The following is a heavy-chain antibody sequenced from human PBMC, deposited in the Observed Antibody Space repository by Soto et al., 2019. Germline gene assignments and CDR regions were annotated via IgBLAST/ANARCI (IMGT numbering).Heavy chain of an antibody. CDR1: GGSFSGYY. Sequence: PSETLSLTCAVYGGSFSGYYWSWIRRPPGKGLEWIGEINHSGSTNYNPSLKSRVTISVDTSKNQFSLKLSSVTAADTAVYYCAREVFYDSSGYIRDYWGQGTLVTVS. D-gene: IGHD3-22*01. CDR3: AREVFYDSSGYIRDY. CDR2: INHSGST. J-gene: IGHJ4*02. V-gene: IGHV4-34*01.